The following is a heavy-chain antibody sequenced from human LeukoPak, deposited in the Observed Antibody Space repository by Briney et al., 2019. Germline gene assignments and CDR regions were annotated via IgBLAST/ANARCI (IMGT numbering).Heavy chain of an antibody. CDR3: TSPGRLSSGYGFDI. CDR2: ISGSGVST. J-gene: IGHJ3*02. V-gene: IGHV3-23*01. CDR1: RFTFTNYV. Sequence: GGSLRLSCAASRFTFTNYVMSWVRQAPGKGLEWVSGISGSGVSTYYADSVAGRFTISRDNSENTLYLQMNSLRAEDTAVYYCTSPGRLSSGYGFDIWGQGTMVTVSS. D-gene: IGHD3-22*01.